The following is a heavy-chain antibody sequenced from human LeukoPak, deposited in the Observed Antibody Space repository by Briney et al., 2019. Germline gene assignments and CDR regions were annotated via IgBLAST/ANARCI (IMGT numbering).Heavy chain of an antibody. V-gene: IGHV3-21*01. CDR1: GFTFRSYS. Sequence: GGSLRLSCAASGFTFRSYSMNWVRQAPGKGLEWVSSISSSSSYIYYADSVKGRFTISRDNAKNSLYLQMNSLRAEDTAVYYCAREGRCSSTSCPGYYGMDVWGQGTTVTVSS. CDR3: AREGRCSSTSCPGYYGMDV. CDR2: ISSSSSYI. J-gene: IGHJ6*02. D-gene: IGHD2-2*01.